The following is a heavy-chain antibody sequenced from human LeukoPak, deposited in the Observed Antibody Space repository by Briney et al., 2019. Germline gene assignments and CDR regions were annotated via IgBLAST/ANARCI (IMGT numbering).Heavy chain of an antibody. CDR2: MNPNSGNT. V-gene: IGHV1-8*01. Sequence: ASVNLSCTPSVYTFTIYDINWVRQAPGQGLEWMGWMNPNSGNTGYAQKFQGRVTMTRNTSISTAYMELSSLRSEDTAVYYCARAAVVPAASGHYCYYMDVWGKGTTVTVSS. CDR1: VYTFTIYD. CDR3: ARAAVVPAASGHYCYYMDV. D-gene: IGHD2-2*01. J-gene: IGHJ6*03.